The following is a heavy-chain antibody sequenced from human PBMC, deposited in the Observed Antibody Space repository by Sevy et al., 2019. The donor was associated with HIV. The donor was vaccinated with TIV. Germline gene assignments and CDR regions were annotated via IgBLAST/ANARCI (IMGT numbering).Heavy chain of an antibody. J-gene: IGHJ4*02. V-gene: IGHV3-21*01. CDR2: NTGTDDYK. D-gene: IGHD2-15*01. CDR1: GFTFISYT. Sequence: GGSLRLSCSASGFTFISYTMIWVRQAPGRGLEWVAANTGTDDYKSYSDSVKGRFTTSRDNAKNLLYLDMNSLRAEDTAVHYCARDHGHCSGAICYSWGYWGQGTLVTVSS. CDR3: ARDHGHCSGAICYSWGY.